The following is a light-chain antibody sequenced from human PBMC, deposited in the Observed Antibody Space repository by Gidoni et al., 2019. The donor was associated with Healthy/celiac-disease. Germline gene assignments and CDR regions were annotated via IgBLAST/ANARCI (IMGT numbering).Light chain of an antibody. V-gene: IGLV2-8*01. J-gene: IGLJ3*02. Sequence: QSALTQPPSASGSPGQSVTISFTGTRSDVGGYNYVSWYPQHPGKAPKLMIYEVTKRPSGVPDRFSGSKSGNTASLTVSGLQAEDEADYYCSSYAGSNNLVFGGGTKLTVL. CDR3: SSYAGSNNLV. CDR1: RSDVGGYNY. CDR2: EVT.